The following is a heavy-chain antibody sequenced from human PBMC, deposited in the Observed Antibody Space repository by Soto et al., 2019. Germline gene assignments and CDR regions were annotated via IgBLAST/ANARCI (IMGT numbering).Heavy chain of an antibody. D-gene: IGHD6-6*01. Sequence: EVQLVESGGGLVQPGGSLRLSCAASGFTFSTYWMSWVRQAPGKGLEWVANIRQDGGDKNYVDSVKGRFTISRDNAKNSLYLQMNSLSAEDAAVYYCARDNADRSMAGHDYWGQGTLVTVSS. CDR3: ARDNADRSMAGHDY. J-gene: IGHJ4*02. V-gene: IGHV3-7*05. CDR2: IRQDGGDK. CDR1: GFTFSTYW.